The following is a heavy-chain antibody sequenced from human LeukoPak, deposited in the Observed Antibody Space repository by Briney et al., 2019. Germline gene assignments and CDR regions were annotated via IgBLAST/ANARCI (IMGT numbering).Heavy chain of an antibody. J-gene: IGHJ4*02. CDR2: IWYDGSNK. D-gene: IGHD3-9*01. CDR1: GFTFSSYG. Sequence: PGRSLRLSCAASGFTFSSYGMHWVRQAPGKGLEWVAVIWYDGSNKYYADSVKGRSTISRDNSKNTLYLQMNSLRAEDTAVYYCARDQVGDILTGTYYFDYWGQGTLVTVSS. CDR3: ARDQVGDILTGTYYFDY. V-gene: IGHV3-33*01.